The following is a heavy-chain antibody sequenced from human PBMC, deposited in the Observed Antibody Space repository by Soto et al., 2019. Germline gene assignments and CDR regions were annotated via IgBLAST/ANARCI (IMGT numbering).Heavy chain of an antibody. V-gene: IGHV4-59*01. CDR3: ARDGGANYYYYGMDV. J-gene: IGHJ6*02. Sequence: QVQLQESGPGLVKPSETLSLTCTVSGGSISSYYWSWIRQPPGKGLEWIGYIYYSGSTNYNPSLKSRVTISVDTSKNQFSLKLSSVTAADTAVYCCARDGGANYYYYGMDVWGQGTTVTVSS. CDR1: GGSISSYY. D-gene: IGHD1-26*01. CDR2: IYYSGST.